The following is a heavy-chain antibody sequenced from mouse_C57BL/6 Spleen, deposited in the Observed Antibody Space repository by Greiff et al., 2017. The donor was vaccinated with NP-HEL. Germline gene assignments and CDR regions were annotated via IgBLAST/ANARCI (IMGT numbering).Heavy chain of an antibody. Sequence: VQLQQSGAELARPGASVKMSCKASGYTFTSYTMHWVKQRPGQGLEWIGYINPSSGYTKYNQKYKDKATLTADNSSCTAYMQLSSLTSEDSAVSYWARSGANWASWVAYWSQVTRVTVSA. V-gene: IGHV1-4*01. D-gene: IGHD4-1*01. J-gene: IGHJ3*01. CDR2: INPSSGYT. CDR1: GYTFTSYT. CDR3: ARSGANWASWVAY.